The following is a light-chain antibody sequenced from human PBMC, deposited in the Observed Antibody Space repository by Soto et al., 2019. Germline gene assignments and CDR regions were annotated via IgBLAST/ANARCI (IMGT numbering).Light chain of an antibody. V-gene: IGKV3-20*01. CDR2: GAS. Sequence: EIVMTQSPGTLSLSPGERATISCRASQVISSRYLAWYHQKSGQAPRLLIYGASSRATGIPDRFSGSGSGTDFTLTISRLEPEDFAVYYCQQFGSSIPHTFRQGTKLEIK. CDR1: QVISSRY. J-gene: IGKJ2*01. CDR3: QQFGSSIPHT.